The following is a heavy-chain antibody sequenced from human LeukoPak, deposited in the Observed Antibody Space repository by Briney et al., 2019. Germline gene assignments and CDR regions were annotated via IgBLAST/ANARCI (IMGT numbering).Heavy chain of an antibody. CDR3: ARVNVNTALASGGGFYYYYYYMDV. J-gene: IGHJ6*03. Sequence: ASVKVSCKASGYTFTSYDINWVRQATGQGLEWMGWMNPNSGNTGYAQKFQGRVTMTRNTSISTAYMELSSLRSEDTAVYYCARVNVNTALASGGGFYYYYYYMDVWGKGTTVTISS. V-gene: IGHV1-8*01. D-gene: IGHD5-18*01. CDR2: MNPNSGNT. CDR1: GYTFTSYD.